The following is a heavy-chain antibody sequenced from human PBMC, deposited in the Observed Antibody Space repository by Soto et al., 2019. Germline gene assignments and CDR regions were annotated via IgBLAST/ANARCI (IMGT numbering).Heavy chain of an antibody. CDR3: AREVRGGAFDI. Sequence: GWSLRLSCASSVFIFSSYWISWGRQPPGKGLEWVANIKQEGSEKYYVDSVKGRFTISRDNAKNSLYLQMNSLRAEDTAVYYCAREVRGGAFDIWGQGTMVTVSS. V-gene: IGHV3-7*03. J-gene: IGHJ3*02. CDR2: IKQEGSEK. D-gene: IGHD5-12*01. CDR1: VFIFSSYW.